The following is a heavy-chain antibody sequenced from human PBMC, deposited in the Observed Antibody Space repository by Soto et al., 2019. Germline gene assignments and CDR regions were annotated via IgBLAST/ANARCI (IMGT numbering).Heavy chain of an antibody. CDR3: ASQPDDYYDSSGALDI. CDR1: GFTFSSYW. V-gene: IGHV3-74*01. CDR2: INSDGSST. J-gene: IGHJ3*02. D-gene: IGHD3-22*01. Sequence: GGSLRLSCAASGFTFSSYWMHWVRQAPGKGLVWVSRINSDGSSTSYADSVKGRFTISRDNAKNTLYLQMNSLRAEDTDVYYGASQPDDYYDSSGALDIWGQGTMVTVSS.